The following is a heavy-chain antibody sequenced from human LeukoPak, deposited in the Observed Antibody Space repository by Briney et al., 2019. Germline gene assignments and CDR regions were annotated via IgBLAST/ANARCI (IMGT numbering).Heavy chain of an antibody. V-gene: IGHV4-4*02. J-gene: IGHJ4*02. Sequence: SETLSLTCAVSGGSISSSNWWSWVRQPPGKGLEWIGEINHSGSTNYNPSLKSRVTISVDKSKNQVSLQLNSVTPEDAAVYYCAREEAGSYAFAYWGQGTLVTVSS. CDR2: INHSGST. CDR1: GGSISSSNW. CDR3: AREEAGSYAFAY. D-gene: IGHD5-18*01.